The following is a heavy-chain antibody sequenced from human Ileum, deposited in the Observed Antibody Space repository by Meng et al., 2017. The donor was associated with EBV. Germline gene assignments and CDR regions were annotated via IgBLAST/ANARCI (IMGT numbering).Heavy chain of an antibody. J-gene: IGHJ4*02. D-gene: IGHD1-26*01. CDR1: GYSISTTNW. CDR2: IYYSGTT. V-gene: IGHV4-28*01. CDR3: ARNSESGSYIDY. Sequence: QLQQQEAAPVLVKPSNPSSPSSAASGYSISTTNWWCWIRQPPGKGLEWIGHIYYSGTTYNNPSLKRRVTMSIDPSKNQFSLKLSSVTAVDTAVYYCARNSESGSYIDYWGLGTLVTVSS.